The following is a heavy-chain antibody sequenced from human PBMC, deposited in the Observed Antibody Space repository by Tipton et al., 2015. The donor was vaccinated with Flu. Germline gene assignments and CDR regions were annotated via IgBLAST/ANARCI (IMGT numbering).Heavy chain of an antibody. D-gene: IGHD5-12*01. CDR1: GGSRSTYPDC. CDR2: ISNSATT. Sequence: LRLSCTVSGGSRSTYPDCWSWIRQDPGKGLGWIGYISNSATTHYSPSLQSRVTILLDTSKSQRSLKMTSVTAAATAVYYCAKHTGYDFDWGQGTVVTVSS. CDR3: AKHTGYDFD. J-gene: IGHJ4*02. V-gene: IGHV4-31*03.